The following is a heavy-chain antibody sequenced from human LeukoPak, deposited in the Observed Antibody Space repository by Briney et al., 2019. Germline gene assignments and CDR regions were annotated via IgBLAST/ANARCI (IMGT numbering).Heavy chain of an antibody. D-gene: IGHD3-3*01. CDR1: GFTFSSYA. Sequence: PGGSLRLSCAASGFTFSSYAMHWVRQAPGKGLEWVSGISWNSGSIGYADSVKGRFTISRDNAKNSLYLQMNSLRAEDMALYYCAKDTNYDFWSGPFDYWGQGTLVTVSS. CDR2: ISWNSGSI. V-gene: IGHV3-9*03. J-gene: IGHJ4*02. CDR3: AKDTNYDFWSGPFDY.